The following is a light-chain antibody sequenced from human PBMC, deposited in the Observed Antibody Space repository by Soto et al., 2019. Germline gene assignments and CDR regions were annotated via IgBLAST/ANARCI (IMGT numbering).Light chain of an antibody. J-gene: IGLJ2*01. CDR1: SSNIGAGYD. CDR3: LSFDSSLSVV. Sequence: QAVVTQPPSVSGAPGQRVTISCTGSSSNIGAGYDVHWYQQLPGRAPKLLIYGNTNRPSGVPDRFSGSKSGTSASLAITGLQAEDEADYYCLSFDSSLSVVFGGGTKHTVL. V-gene: IGLV1-40*01. CDR2: GNT.